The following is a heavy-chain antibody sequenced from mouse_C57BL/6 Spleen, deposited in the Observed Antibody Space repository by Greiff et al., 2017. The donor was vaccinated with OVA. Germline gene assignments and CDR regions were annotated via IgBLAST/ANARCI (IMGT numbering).Heavy chain of an antibody. D-gene: IGHD1-1*01. V-gene: IGHV5-6*01. CDR3: ARQYYYGSSYVYWYFDV. CDR1: GFTFSSYG. Sequence: DVQLVESGGDLVKPGGSLKLSCAASGFTFSSYGMSWVRQTPDKRLEWVATISSGGSYTYYPDSVKGRFTISRDNAKNTLYLQMSSLKSEDTAMYYCARQYYYGSSYVYWYFDVWGTGTTVTVSS. J-gene: IGHJ1*03. CDR2: ISSGGSYT.